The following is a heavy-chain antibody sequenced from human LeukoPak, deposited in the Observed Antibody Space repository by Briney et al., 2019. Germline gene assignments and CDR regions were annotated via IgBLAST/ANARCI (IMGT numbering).Heavy chain of an antibody. CDR1: GGSISDYY. CDR3: ARAPTAMVAYYFDY. J-gene: IGHJ4*02. V-gene: IGHV4-59*01. CDR2: IYYTGST. Sequence: SETLSLTCTVSGGSISDYYWSWIRQPPGKGLEWIGYIYYTGSTSYNPSLKSRVTISVDTSKNQFSLKLSSVTAADTAVYYCARAPTAMVAYYFDYWGQGTLVTVSS. D-gene: IGHD5-18*01.